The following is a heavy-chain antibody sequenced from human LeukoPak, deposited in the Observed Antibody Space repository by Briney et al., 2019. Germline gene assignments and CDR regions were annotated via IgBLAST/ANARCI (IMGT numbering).Heavy chain of an antibody. Sequence: GGSLRLSCAASGLIVSNNYMSWVRQAPGKGLEWVSVIYSGGNTYYADSVKGRFTISRDNPKNTLYLQMSSLRAEDTAVYYCARGYGSGSPGDYWGQGTLVTVSS. CDR3: ARGYGSGSPGDY. J-gene: IGHJ4*02. CDR2: IYSGGNT. CDR1: GLIVSNNY. D-gene: IGHD3-10*01. V-gene: IGHV3-53*01.